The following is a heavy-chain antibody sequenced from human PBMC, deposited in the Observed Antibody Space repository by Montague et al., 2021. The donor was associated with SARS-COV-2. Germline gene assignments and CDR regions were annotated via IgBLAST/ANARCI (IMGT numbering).Heavy chain of an antibody. CDR2: IFYNGYT. V-gene: IGHV4-59*08. CDR1: GGTVRDYY. Sequence: SETLSLTCTVSGGTVRDYYWNWIRQTPGKGLEWIGYIFYNGYTKYNQSLESRATLSVDTPGNQFFLSLRSVTASDTATYFCARHSVSEDGTFFRSHFDPWGQGAQVIVSS. CDR3: ARHSVSEDGTFFRSHFDP. D-gene: IGHD1-1*01. J-gene: IGHJ5*02.